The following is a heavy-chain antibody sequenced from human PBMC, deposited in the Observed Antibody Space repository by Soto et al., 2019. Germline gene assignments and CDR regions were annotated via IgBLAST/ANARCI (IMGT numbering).Heavy chain of an antibody. J-gene: IGHJ4*02. CDR1: GFTFSSYS. Sequence: GGSLRLSCAASGFTFSSYSMNWVRQAPGKGLEWVSSISSSSSYIYYADSVKGRFTISRDNAKNSLYLQMNSLRAEDTAVYYCARDGTVVTGKFDYWGQGTLVTVSS. CDR2: ISSSSSYI. D-gene: IGHD2-15*01. CDR3: ARDGTVVTGKFDY. V-gene: IGHV3-21*01.